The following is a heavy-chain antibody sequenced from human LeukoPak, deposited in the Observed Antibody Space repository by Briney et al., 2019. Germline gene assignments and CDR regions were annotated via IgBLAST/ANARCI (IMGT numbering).Heavy chain of an antibody. CDR2: INPNSGGT. CDR3: ARDLIAVTTTPDY. J-gene: IGHJ4*02. V-gene: IGHV1-2*06. D-gene: IGHD4-17*01. Sequence: GPSVKVSCKASGYTFTGYYMHWVRQAPGQGLEWMGRINPNSGGTNYAQKFQGRVTMTRDTSISTAYMELSRLRSDDTAVYYCARDLIAVTTTPDYWGQGTLVTVSS. CDR1: GYTFTGYY.